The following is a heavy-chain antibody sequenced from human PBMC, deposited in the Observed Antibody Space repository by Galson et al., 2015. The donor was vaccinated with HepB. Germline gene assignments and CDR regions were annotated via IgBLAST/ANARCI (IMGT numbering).Heavy chain of an antibody. CDR1: GFTFSSYW. CDR2: IKQDGSEK. D-gene: IGHD1-26*01. J-gene: IGHJ4*02. Sequence: SLRLSCAASGFTFSSYWMSWVRQAPGKGLEWVANIKQDGSEKYYVDSVKGRFTISRDNAKNSLYLQMNSPRAEDTAVYYCAKEESSSSRRVVGATTFDYWGQGTLVTVSS. V-gene: IGHV3-7*01. CDR3: AKEESSSSRRVVGATTFDY.